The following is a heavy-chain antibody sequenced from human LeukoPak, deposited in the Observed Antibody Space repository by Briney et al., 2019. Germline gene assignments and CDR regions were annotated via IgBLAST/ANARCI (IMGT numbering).Heavy chain of an antibody. CDR3: ARDSDITIFGVVILYYFDY. J-gene: IGHJ4*02. Sequence: GGSLRLSCAASGFTFSSYAMHWVRQAPGKGLEWVAVISYDGSNKYYADSVKGRFTISRDNSKNTLYLQMNSLRAEDTAVYYCARDSDITIFGVVILYYFDYWGQGTLVTVSS. CDR1: GFTFSSYA. CDR2: ISYDGSNK. V-gene: IGHV3-30-3*01. D-gene: IGHD3-3*01.